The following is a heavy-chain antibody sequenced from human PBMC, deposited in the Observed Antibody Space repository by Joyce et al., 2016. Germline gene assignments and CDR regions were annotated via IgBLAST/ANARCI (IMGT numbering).Heavy chain of an antibody. CDR3: AHGRGRGVSDYYDY. D-gene: IGHD3-10*01. CDR2: IYGDDAK. CDR1: GFSRSAGEVA. Sequence: HITLKESVPTLEQPTQTLTLTCTFSGFSRSAGEVAVAWIRQPPGKALEWLVLIYGDDAKQYSPSLKSRLTITKDTSGNQVVLTMTNIDPVDAATFYCAHGRGRGVSDYYDYWGQGILVTVSS. V-gene: IGHV2-5*02. J-gene: IGHJ4*02.